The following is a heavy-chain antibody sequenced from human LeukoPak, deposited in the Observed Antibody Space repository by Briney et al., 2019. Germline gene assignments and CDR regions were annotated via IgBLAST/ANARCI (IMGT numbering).Heavy chain of an antibody. Sequence: PGGSLRLSCAASGFTFSNAWMSWVRQAPGKGLEWVSAISGSGGSTYYADSVKGRFTISRDNSKNTLHLQMNSLRVDDTAVYYCAKGKARFGEFDYWGQGTLVTVSS. CDR2: ISGSGGST. D-gene: IGHD3-10*01. CDR1: GFTFSNAW. CDR3: AKGKARFGEFDY. J-gene: IGHJ4*02. V-gene: IGHV3-23*01.